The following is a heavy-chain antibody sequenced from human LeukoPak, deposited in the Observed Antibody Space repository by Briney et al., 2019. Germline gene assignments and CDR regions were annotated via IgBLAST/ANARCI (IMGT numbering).Heavy chain of an antibody. CDR2: INSDGSST. J-gene: IGHJ4*02. Sequence: GGSLRLSCAASGFTFSSYWMHWVRQAPGKGLVWVSRINSDGSSTSYADSVKGRFTISRDNAKNTAYLQMNSLKTEDTAVYYCTSLNPYYYDSSGYYYYWGQGTLVTVSS. CDR3: TSLNPYYYDSSGYYYY. D-gene: IGHD3-22*01. CDR1: GFTFSSYW. V-gene: IGHV3-74*01.